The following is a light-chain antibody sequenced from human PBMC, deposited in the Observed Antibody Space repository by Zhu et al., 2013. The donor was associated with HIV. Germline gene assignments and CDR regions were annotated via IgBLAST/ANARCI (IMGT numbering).Light chain of an antibody. CDR2: GVS. CDR3: SSYTTSSTYV. V-gene: IGLV2-14*03. J-gene: IGLJ1*01. CDR1: SSDVGGYNY. Sequence: QSALTQPASVSGSPGQSLSISCTGTSSDVGGYNYVSWYRQYEARAPKLIIFGVSDRPSGTSFRLSGSKSGNTASLTISGLQAEDEAHYYCSSYTTSSTYVFGTGTTVTVL.